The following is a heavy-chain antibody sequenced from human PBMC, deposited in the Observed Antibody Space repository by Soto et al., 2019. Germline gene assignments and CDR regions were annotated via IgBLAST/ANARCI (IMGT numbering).Heavy chain of an antibody. CDR2: IGPESGAT. J-gene: IGHJ4*02. V-gene: IGHV1-2*02. CDR1: GYTFTGHY. Sequence: ASVKVSCKASGYTFTGHYIHWVRQAPEQGPEWMGEIGPESGATRYAQKFQGRVTMTRDMSITTVYMELNNLSPDDTAVYYCGRGRSGQIVVFYWGQGTPVTSPQ. CDR3: GRGRSGQIVVFY. D-gene: IGHD5-12*01.